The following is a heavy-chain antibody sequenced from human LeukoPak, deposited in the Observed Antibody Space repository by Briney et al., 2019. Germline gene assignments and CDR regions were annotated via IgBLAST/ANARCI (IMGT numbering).Heavy chain of an antibody. V-gene: IGHV3-53*01. Sequence: GGSLRLSCAASGFSVSSNYMSWVRQAPGEGLEWVSVIYSDGSTYYAESVKGRFSISRDNSKNTLYLQMNDLRAEDTAVYYCARRNQQQLGAFDLWGQGTMVTVSS. CDR2: IYSDGST. CDR3: ARRNQQQLGAFDL. CDR1: GFSVSSNY. D-gene: IGHD6-13*01. J-gene: IGHJ3*01.